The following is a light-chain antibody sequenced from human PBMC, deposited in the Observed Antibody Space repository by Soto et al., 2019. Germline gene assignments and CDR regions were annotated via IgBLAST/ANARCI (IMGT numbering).Light chain of an antibody. V-gene: IGKV1-5*03. CDR1: QNINTW. CDR2: RAS. CDR3: QPYETYSWT. Sequence: DIEMTQTPCTLAASGSDRVTRGCRASQNINTWLAWYQQKPGKGPTLLIYRASRLESGVPSRFSGSGSGTEFALTLSSLQPADFATHYCQPYETYSWTFGQGTKVDIK. J-gene: IGKJ1*01.